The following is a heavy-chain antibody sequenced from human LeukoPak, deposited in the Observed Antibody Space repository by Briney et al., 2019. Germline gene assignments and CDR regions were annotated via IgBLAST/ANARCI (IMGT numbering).Heavy chain of an antibody. CDR2: MNPYSTNT. V-gene: IGHV1-8*01. CDR1: EYTFANYD. J-gene: IGHJ4*02. Sequence: GASVKVSCKASEYTFANYDITWVRQAPGRGLGWMGWMNPYSTNTGYARKFQGRLSIARDTSITTAYMELSSLTSEDTAVYYCARATRGDLLSEFWGQGSPITVSS. CDR3: ARATRGDLLSEF. D-gene: IGHD2-21*01.